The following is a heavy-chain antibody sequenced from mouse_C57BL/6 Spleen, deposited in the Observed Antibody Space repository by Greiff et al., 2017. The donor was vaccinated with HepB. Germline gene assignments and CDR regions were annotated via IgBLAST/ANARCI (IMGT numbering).Heavy chain of an antibody. Sequence: QVQLQQPGAELVKPGASVKLSCKASGYTFTSYWMHWVKQRPGQGLEWIGMIHPNSGSTNYNEKFKSKATLTVDKSSSTAYMQLSSLTSEDSAVYYCSYGNYVAWFAYWGQGTLVTVSA. CDR1: GYTFTSYW. CDR3: SYGNYVAWFAY. CDR2: IHPNSGST. J-gene: IGHJ3*01. D-gene: IGHD2-1*01. V-gene: IGHV1-64*01.